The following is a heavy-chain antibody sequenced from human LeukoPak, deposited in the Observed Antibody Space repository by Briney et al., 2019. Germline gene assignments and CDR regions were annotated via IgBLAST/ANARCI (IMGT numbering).Heavy chain of an antibody. J-gene: IGHJ6*02. Sequence: ASVNVSCKASGGTVSSYAISWVRQAPGQGLEWMGGIIPIFGTANYAQTSQGRVTITADESTSTAYMELSSLRSEDTAVYYCARDRTGTTSWYYYGMDVWGQGTTVTVSS. CDR3: ARDRTGTTSWYYYGMDV. CDR1: GGTVSSYA. D-gene: IGHD1-7*01. CDR2: IIPIFGTA. V-gene: IGHV1-69*13.